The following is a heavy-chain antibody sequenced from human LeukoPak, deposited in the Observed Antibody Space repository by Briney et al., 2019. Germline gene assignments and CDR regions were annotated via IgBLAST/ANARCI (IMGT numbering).Heavy chain of an antibody. V-gene: IGHV1-69*04. CDR3: ARVLGIGGAVFDI. D-gene: IGHD1-26*01. Sequence: SVKVSCKASGGTFSSYAISWVRQAPGQGLEWMGRIIPILGIANYAQKFQGRVTITADKSTSTAYMELSSLRSEDTAVYYCARVLGIGGAVFDIWGQGTMVTVSS. CDR2: IIPILGIA. J-gene: IGHJ3*02. CDR1: GGTFSSYA.